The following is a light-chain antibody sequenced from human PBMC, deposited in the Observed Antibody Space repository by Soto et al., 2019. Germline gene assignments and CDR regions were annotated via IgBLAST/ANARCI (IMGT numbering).Light chain of an antibody. V-gene: IGKV4-1*01. Sequence: DIVMTQPPDSLTVSLGERATINCKSSQSILHSSNDKNYFAWYQQRPGQPPKLLLYWASTRESGVPDRFSGSGSGTDFTLTISSLQAEDVAVYYCQQYYTSPWTFGQGTKVDIK. CDR2: WAS. J-gene: IGKJ1*01. CDR1: QSILHSSNDKNY. CDR3: QQYYTSPWT.